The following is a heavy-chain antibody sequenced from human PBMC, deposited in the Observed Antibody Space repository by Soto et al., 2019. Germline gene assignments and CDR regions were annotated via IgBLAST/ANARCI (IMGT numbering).Heavy chain of an antibody. CDR3: ARANRRDSYYYVMDV. CDR1: GFTFSAYS. CDR2: ISNSGELT. Sequence: GRSLRLSCAASGFTFSAYSVRWVRQAPERGLEWVSSISNSGELTFYAASVRGRFTISRDNSKNTLFLQMNSLRAEDSAVYYCARANRRDSYYYVMDVWGQGTTVTVSS. V-gene: IGHV3-23*01. J-gene: IGHJ6*02.